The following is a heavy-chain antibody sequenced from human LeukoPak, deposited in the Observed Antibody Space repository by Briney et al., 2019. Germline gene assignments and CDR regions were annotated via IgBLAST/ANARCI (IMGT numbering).Heavy chain of an antibody. CDR1: GFTFDDYG. D-gene: IGHD1-26*01. V-gene: IGHV3-9*01. Sequence: GGSLRLSCAASGFTFDDYGMSWVRQAPGKGLEWVSGISWNSGSIGYADSVKGRFTISRDNAKNSLYLQMNSVRAEDTALYYCAKAGGSYYSSWFDPWGQGTLVTVSS. CDR3: AKAGGSYYSSWFDP. J-gene: IGHJ5*02. CDR2: ISWNSGSI.